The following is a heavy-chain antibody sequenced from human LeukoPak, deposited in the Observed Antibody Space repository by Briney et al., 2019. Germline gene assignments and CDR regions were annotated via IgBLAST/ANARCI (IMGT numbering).Heavy chain of an antibody. D-gene: IGHD3-22*01. CDR2: ISWNSGSI. V-gene: IGHV3-9*01. CDR1: GFTFDDYA. CDR3: AKDPGYYDSSGYYLEY. Sequence: GGSLRLSCAASGFTFDDYAMHWVRQAPGKGLEWVSGISWNSGSIGYADSVKGRFTISGDNSKNTLYLQMNSLRAEDTAVYYCAKDPGYYDSSGYYLEYWGQGTLVTVSS. J-gene: IGHJ4*02.